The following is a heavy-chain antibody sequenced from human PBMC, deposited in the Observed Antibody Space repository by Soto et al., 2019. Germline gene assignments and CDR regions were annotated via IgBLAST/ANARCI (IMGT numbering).Heavy chain of an antibody. J-gene: IGHJ4*02. V-gene: IGHV3-74*01. CDR3: LAGETNYFDF. CDR2: INSDGGTT. Sequence: EVQLGESGGGLVQPGGSLRLSCAGSGLTLSRYWMHWVRQGPGKGLVWVSRINSDGGTTTYADSVKGRFTISRDNAKNTVDLQMNSLRAEDTAVYYCLAGETNYFDFWGQGTLVTVSS. CDR1: GLTLSRYW. D-gene: IGHD3-10*01.